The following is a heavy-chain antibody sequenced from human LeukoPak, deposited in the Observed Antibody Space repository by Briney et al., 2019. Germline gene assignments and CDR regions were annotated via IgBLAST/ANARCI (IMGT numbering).Heavy chain of an antibody. CDR1: GFTFSSYA. CDR2: ISGSGSST. J-gene: IGHJ4*02. Sequence: PGGSLRLSCAASGFTFSSYAMSWVRQAPGKGLEWVSAISGSGSSTYYADSVKGRFTMSRDNSKNTLYLQMNSLRAEDTAVYYCAKDVGGLRWFDYWGQGTLVTVSS. D-gene: IGHD4-23*01. V-gene: IGHV3-23*01. CDR3: AKDVGGLRWFDY.